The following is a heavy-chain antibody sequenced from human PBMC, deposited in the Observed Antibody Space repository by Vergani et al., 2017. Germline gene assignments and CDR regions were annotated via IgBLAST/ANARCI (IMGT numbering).Heavy chain of an antibody. V-gene: IGHV3-30*02. CDR2: TRYDGIVE. J-gene: IGHJ4*02. Sequence: VQLVESGGGLVQPGGSLRLSCAASGFTFSSYEMNWVRQAPGKGLEWVAFTRYDGIVEYYGDSVRGRFTISRDNSKNTLYLQMNRLRPEDTAVYYCATAGAAYCRGASCYDFFEYWGQGTLVTVAS. D-gene: IGHD2-15*01. CDR3: ATAGAAYCRGASCYDFFEY. CDR1: GFTFSSYE.